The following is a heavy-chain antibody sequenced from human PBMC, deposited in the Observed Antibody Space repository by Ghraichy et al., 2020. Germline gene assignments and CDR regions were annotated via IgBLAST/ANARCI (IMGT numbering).Heavy chain of an antibody. CDR2: IYYSGST. CDR1: GGSISSGGYY. V-gene: IGHV4-31*03. D-gene: IGHD3-9*01. J-gene: IGHJ4*02. CDR3: ARDVSPDYDILTGRPLGYFDY. Sequence: SETLSLTCTVSGGSISSGGYYWSWIRQHPGKGLEWIGYIYYSGSTYYNPSLKSRVTISVDTSKNQFSLKLSSVTAADTAVYYCARDVSPDYDILTGRPLGYFDYWGQGTLVTVAS.